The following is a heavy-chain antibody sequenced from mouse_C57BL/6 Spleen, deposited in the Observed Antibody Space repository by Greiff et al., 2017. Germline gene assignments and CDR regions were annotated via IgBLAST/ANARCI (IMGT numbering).Heavy chain of an antibody. J-gene: IGHJ2*01. Sequence: QVQLQQPGAGLVKPGASVKLSCTASGYTFTSYWMHWVKQRPGQGLEWIGMIHPNSGSTNYNEKFKSKATLTVDKSSSTAYMQLSSLTSEDSAVYYCARSRDYCDYWGQGTTLTVSS. V-gene: IGHV1-64*01. CDR1: GYTFTSYW. CDR3: ARSRDYCDY. CDR2: IHPNSGST.